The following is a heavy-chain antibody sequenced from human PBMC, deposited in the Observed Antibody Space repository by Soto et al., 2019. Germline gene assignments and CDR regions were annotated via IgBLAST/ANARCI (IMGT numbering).Heavy chain of an antibody. V-gene: IGHV3-30*03. CDR2: ISDDRSNK. J-gene: IGHJ6*02. CDR3: ARDPPAGGYSYGAFYGMDV. Sequence: GGSLRLSCAASGFTFSSDAMHWVRQAPGKGLEWVAVISDDRSNKYYSDSVKGRFTISRDNSKNTLYLQMNSLRPEDSAVYYCARDPPAGGYSYGAFYGMDVWGQGTTVTVSS. D-gene: IGHD5-18*01. CDR1: GFTFSSDA.